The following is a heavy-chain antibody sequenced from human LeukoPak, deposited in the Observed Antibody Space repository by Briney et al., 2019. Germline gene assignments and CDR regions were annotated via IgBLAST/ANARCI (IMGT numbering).Heavy chain of an antibody. V-gene: IGHV4-59*08. D-gene: IGHD3-10*01. CDR3: ARHGWFGELLSYFDY. CDR2: IYYSGST. CDR1: GGSISSYY. J-gene: IGHJ4*02. Sequence: PSETLSLTCTVSGGSISSYYWSWIRQPPGKGLEWIAYIYYSGSTNYNPSLKSRVAISVDTSKNQFSLKLSSVTAADTAVYYCARHGWFGELLSYFDYWGQGTLVTVSS.